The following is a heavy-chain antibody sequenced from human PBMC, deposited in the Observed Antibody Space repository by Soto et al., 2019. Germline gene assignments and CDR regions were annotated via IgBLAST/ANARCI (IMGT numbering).Heavy chain of an antibody. CDR3: ARGGYCSSASCHTDYYGMDV. D-gene: IGHD2-2*02. CDR1: GFTFSDHY. J-gene: IGHJ6*02. CDR2: TRNKANSYTT. V-gene: IGHV3-72*01. Sequence: GGSLRLSCAASGFTFSDHYMDWVRQAPGKGLEWVGRTRNKANSYTTEYAASVKGRFTISRDDSKNSLYLQMNSLKTEDTAVYYCARGGYCSSASCHTDYYGMDVWGQGTTVTVSS.